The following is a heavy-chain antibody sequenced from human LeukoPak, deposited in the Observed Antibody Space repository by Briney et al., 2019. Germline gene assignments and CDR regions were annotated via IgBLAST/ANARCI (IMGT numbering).Heavy chain of an antibody. V-gene: IGHV4-59*08. Sequence: SETLSLTCAVYGGSFSGYYWSWIRQPPGKGLEWIGYIYYSGSTKYNPSIKSRVTISVDTSKNQFSLKLSSVTAADTAVYYCARSLRGYRFATDYWGQGTLVTVSS. CDR2: IYYSGST. D-gene: IGHD5-18*01. CDR1: GGSFSGYY. CDR3: ARSLRGYRFATDY. J-gene: IGHJ4*02.